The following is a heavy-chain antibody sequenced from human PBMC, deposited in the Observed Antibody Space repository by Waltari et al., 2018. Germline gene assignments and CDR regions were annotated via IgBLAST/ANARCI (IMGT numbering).Heavy chain of an antibody. CDR1: GGTFSSYA. J-gene: IGHJ6*02. Sequence: QVQLVQSGAEVKKPGSSVKVSCKASGGTFSSYAISWVRQAPGQGLEWMGRIIPIFGTANDAQKFQGRVTITADKSTSTAYMERSSLRSEDTAVYYCARDRIAAAGTIRVKLGGMDVWGQGTTVTVSS. V-gene: IGHV1-69*08. CDR3: ARDRIAAAGTIRVKLGGMDV. CDR2: IIPIFGTA. D-gene: IGHD6-13*01.